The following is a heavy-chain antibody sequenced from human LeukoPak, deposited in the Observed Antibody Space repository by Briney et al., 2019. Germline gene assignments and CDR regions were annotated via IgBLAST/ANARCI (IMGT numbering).Heavy chain of an antibody. J-gene: IGHJ4*02. V-gene: IGHV3-23*01. CDR2: ISVTGGST. CDR1: GFTFSTYA. D-gene: IGHD1-26*01. Sequence: GGSLRLSCVASGFTFSTYALIWVRQAPGKGLEWVSAISVTGGSTFYADSVRGRLTISRDNSKNTLYLQMSSLRAEDTAVYYCARASSGSYRLDYWGQGTLVTVSS. CDR3: ARASSGSYRLDY.